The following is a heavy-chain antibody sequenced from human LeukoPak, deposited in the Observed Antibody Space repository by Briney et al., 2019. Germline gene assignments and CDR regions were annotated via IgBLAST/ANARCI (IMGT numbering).Heavy chain of an antibody. CDR2: IYTSGST. CDR1: GGSISSGSYY. CDR3: ARDDGVNGDY. V-gene: IGHV4-61*02. Sequence: PSQTLSLTCTVSGGSISSGSYYWSWIRQPAGKGLEWIGRIYTSGSTNYNPSLKSRVTISVDTSKNQFSLKLSSVTAADTAVYYCARDDGVNGDYWGQGTLVTVSS. J-gene: IGHJ4*02. D-gene: IGHD2-8*01.